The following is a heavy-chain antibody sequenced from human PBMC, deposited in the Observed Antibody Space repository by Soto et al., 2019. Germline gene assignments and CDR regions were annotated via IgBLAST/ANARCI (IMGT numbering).Heavy chain of an antibody. J-gene: IGHJ5*02. V-gene: IGHV4-34*01. CDR1: GGSFSGYY. D-gene: IGHD1-1*01. Sequence: SETLSLTSADSGGSFSGYYWSGIRRPPGKGLEWIGEINHSGRTNYNPSLKSRVTISVDTCKNQFFLKLSSVTAADTAVYCCATRRRIPPLLKVPRTSWSDPWGEGTQV. CDR2: INHSGRT. CDR3: ATRRRIPPLLKVPRTSWSDP.